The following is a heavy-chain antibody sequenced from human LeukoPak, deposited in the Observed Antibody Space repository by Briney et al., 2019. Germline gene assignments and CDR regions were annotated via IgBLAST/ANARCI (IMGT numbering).Heavy chain of an antibody. CDR2: IRCDGSNK. CDR1: GFTFSSYG. J-gene: IGHJ4*02. D-gene: IGHD6-13*01. Sequence: GVSLRLSCAASGFTFSSYGMLWVRQAPGKGLEWVAFIRCDGSNKYYAGSVKGRFTISRDNSKNTLYLQMNSLRAEDTAVYYCAKDGDKYSSSWTIFDYWGQGTLVTVSS. V-gene: IGHV3-30*02. CDR3: AKDGDKYSSSWTIFDY.